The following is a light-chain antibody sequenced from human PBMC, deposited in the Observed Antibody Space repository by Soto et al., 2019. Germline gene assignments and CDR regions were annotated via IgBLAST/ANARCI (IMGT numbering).Light chain of an antibody. CDR2: GDS. Sequence: QSVLTQPPSVSGAPGQRVTISCTGSSSNIGAGYDVHWYQQLPGTAPKLLIYGDSNRPSGVPDRFSGSKSGTSASLAITGLQAEDDADYYCQYYDSSLSGSIFGGGTKVTVL. CDR1: SSNIGAGYD. J-gene: IGLJ2*01. V-gene: IGLV1-40*01. CDR3: QYYDSSLSGSI.